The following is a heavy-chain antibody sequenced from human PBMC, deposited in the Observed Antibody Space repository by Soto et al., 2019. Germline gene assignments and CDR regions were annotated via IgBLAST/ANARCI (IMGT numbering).Heavy chain of an antibody. CDR1: GFTFNNYW. CDR2: INQDGSQT. D-gene: IGHD2-15*01. J-gene: IGHJ4*02. V-gene: IGHV3-7*03. Sequence: GGSLRLSCAASGFTFNNYWMNWVRQAPGKGLEWVANINQDGSQTNYVDSVKGRFTISRDNAKNSLYLQMNSLRAEDTAVYCCARGTPTPGLDYWGQGTLVTVSS. CDR3: ARGTPTPGLDY.